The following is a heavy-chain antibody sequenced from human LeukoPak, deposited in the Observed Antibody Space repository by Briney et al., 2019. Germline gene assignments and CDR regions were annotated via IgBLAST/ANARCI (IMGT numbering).Heavy chain of an antibody. CDR1: GFTVSSNY. V-gene: IGHV3-53*01. J-gene: IGHJ5*02. D-gene: IGHD3-3*01. Sequence: GGSLRPSCAASGFTVSSNYMSWVSQAPGKGLEWVSVIYSGGNTYFADSVKGRFTISRDNSKNTLYLQMNSLRAEDTAVYYCARGITIFGVVIENWFDPWGQGTLVTVSS. CDR3: ARGITIFGVVIENWFDP. CDR2: IYSGGNT.